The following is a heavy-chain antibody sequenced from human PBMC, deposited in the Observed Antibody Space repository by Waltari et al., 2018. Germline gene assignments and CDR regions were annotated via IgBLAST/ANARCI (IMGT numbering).Heavy chain of an antibody. Sequence: QVQLQESGPGLVKPSETLSLTCAVSGYSISSGYYSGWIRQHPANGREWIGSIYHSESTYYNPSLKSRVTISVDTSKNQFSLKLSSVTAADTAVYYCARHSTVTPFDYWGQGTLVTVSS. CDR1: GYSISSGYY. D-gene: IGHD4-17*01. V-gene: IGHV4-38-2*01. J-gene: IGHJ4*02. CDR2: IYHSEST. CDR3: ARHSTVTPFDY.